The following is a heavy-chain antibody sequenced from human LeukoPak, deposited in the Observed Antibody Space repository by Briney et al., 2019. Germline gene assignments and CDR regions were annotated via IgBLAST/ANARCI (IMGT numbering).Heavy chain of an antibody. V-gene: IGHV4-34*01. CDR1: GGSLCGFY. CDR3: AKTYYDILTGYGGPYYMDV. D-gene: IGHD3-9*01. CDR2: INHSGST. Sequence: SETLSLTCAVYGGSLCGFYCRWIRPPPGKGLEWIGEINHSGSTNYNPSLKSRVTISVDTSKNQFSLKLSSVTAADTAVYYCAKTYYDILTGYGGPYYMDVWGKGTTVTVSS. J-gene: IGHJ6*03.